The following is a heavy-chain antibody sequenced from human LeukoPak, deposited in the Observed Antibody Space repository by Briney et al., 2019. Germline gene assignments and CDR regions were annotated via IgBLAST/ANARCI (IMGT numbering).Heavy chain of an antibody. CDR3: ATEEVGAFGLQSRAFDY. CDR1: GYTFTSYG. J-gene: IGHJ4*02. Sequence: ASVKVSCKASGYTFTSYGISWVRQAPGQGLEWMGWISAYNGNTNYAQKLQGRVTMTTDTSTSTAYMELRSLRSEDTAVYYCATEEVGAFGLQSRAFDYWGQGTLVTVSS. D-gene: IGHD1-26*01. CDR2: ISAYNGNT. V-gene: IGHV1-18*01.